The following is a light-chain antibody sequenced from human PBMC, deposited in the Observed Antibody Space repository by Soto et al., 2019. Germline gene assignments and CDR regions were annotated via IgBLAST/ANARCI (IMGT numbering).Light chain of an antibody. J-gene: IGLJ1*01. V-gene: IGLV2-14*02. CDR2: EVT. CDR1: SSYVGTHDL. Sequence: QSVLTQPASVSGSPGQSITISCTGISSYVGTHDLVSWYQQHPGTGPKLVIYEVTNRPSGIPDRFSGSKSGNTASLTISGLQAEDEAEYFCSLYTNASTYVFGNRTKVTV. CDR3: SLYTNASTYV.